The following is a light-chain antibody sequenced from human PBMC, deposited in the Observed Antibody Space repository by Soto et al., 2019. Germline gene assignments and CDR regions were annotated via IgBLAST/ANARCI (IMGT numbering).Light chain of an antibody. J-gene: IGLJ2*01. V-gene: IGLV2-14*01. Sequence: QSALPQPASVSGSPGQSITISCTGTATDVGAYNYVSWYQQHPGRAPKLIIYAVTDRPSGVADRFSGSKSGDTASLTISGLQAEDEAHYYCRSFTSSTTLLFGGGTKLTVL. CDR2: AVT. CDR1: ATDVGAYNY. CDR3: RSFTSSTTLL.